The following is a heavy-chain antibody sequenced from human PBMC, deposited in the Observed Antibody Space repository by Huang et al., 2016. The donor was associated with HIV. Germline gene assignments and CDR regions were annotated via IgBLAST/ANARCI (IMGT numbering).Heavy chain of an antibody. Sequence: QVRLHQWGTGLVRPSETLSLTCAVYGGPLSGHYWSWVRLPPGGSLEWLGEGNHRGSSNYNPPLKSRLSMSIDTSKKQFSLKLGSVTAADTALYYCARSLMGEDPFDIWGQGTLVTVSS. CDR2: GNHRGSS. CDR3: ARSLMGEDPFDI. V-gene: IGHV4-34*01. D-gene: IGHD3-16*01. CDR1: GGPLSGHY. J-gene: IGHJ3*02.